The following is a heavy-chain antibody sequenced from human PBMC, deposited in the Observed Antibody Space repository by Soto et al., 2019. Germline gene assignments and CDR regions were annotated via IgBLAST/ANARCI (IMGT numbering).Heavy chain of an antibody. CDR3: ARVPREEWELYAFDI. J-gene: IGHJ3*02. CDR2: FNPSGGST. CDR1: GYTFTSYY. Sequence: VASVKVSCKASGYTFTSYYMHWVRQAPGQGLEWMGIFNPSGGSTSYAQKFQGRVTMTRDTSTSTVYMELSSLRSEDTAVYYCARVPREEWELYAFDIWGQGTMVTVSS. D-gene: IGHD1-26*01. V-gene: IGHV1-46*01.